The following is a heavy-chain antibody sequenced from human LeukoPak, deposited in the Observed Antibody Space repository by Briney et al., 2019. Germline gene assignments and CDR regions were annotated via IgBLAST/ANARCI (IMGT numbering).Heavy chain of an antibody. J-gene: IGHJ3*02. CDR2: ISGSGGST. Sequence: PGGSLRLSCTASGFTFSSYAMHWVRQAPGKGLEWVSAISGSGGSTYYADSVKGRFTISRDNSKNTLYLQMNSLRAEDTAVYYCAKRRSVVPAAWHAFDIWGQGTMVTVSS. V-gene: IGHV3-23*01. D-gene: IGHD2-2*01. CDR1: GFTFSSYA. CDR3: AKRRSVVPAAWHAFDI.